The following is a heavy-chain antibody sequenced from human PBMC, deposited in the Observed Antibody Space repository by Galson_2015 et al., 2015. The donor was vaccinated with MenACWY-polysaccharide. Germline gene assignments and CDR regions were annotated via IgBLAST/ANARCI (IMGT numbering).Heavy chain of an antibody. CDR1: GFTFSSYG. J-gene: IGHJ4*02. Sequence: SLRLSCAASGFTFSSYGMHWVRQAPGKGLEWVAVISYDGSNKYYADSVKGRFTISRDNSKNTLYLQMNSLRAEDTAVYYCAKDTSGWELPHWGQGTLVTVSS. D-gene: IGHD1-26*01. CDR3: AKDTSGWELPH. CDR2: ISYDGSNK. V-gene: IGHV3-30*18.